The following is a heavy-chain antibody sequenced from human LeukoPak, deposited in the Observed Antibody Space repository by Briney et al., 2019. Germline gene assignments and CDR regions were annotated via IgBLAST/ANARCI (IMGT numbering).Heavy chain of an antibody. CDR2: IYPADSDT. CDR3: ARHNADSSGYYPDG. V-gene: IGHV5-51*01. J-gene: IGHJ4*02. Sequence: GESLKISCKGSGYSFTNYWIGWVRHMPGKGLEWLGIIYPADSDTRYSPSFQGQVTISADKSISTAYLQWSSLKASDTAMYYCARHNADSSGYYPDGWGQGTLVTVSS. D-gene: IGHD3-22*01. CDR1: GYSFTNYW.